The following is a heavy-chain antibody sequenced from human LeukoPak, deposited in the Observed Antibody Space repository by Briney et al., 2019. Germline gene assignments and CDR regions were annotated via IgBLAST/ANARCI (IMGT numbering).Heavy chain of an antibody. J-gene: IGHJ2*01. CDR3: ARGRTGYWYFDL. Sequence: SGTLSLTCAVYGGSFSGYYWSWIRQPPGKGLEWLGEINHSGSTNYNPSLKSRVTISVDTSKNQFSLKLSSVTAADTAVYYCARGRTGYWYFDLWGRGTLVTVSS. CDR2: INHSGST. CDR1: GGSFSGYY. D-gene: IGHD7-27*01. V-gene: IGHV4-34*01.